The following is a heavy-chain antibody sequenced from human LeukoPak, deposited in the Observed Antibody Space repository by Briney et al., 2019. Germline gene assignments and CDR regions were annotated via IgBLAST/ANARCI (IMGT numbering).Heavy chain of an antibody. CDR1: GFTFSSYS. Sequence: PGGSLRLSCAASGFTFSSYSMNWVRQAPGKGLEWVSSISSSSSYIYYADSVKGRFTISRDNAKNSLYLQMNSLRAEDTALYYCAKDKGNYYDSSGYHNNYYYYGMDVWGQGTTVTVSS. CDR3: AKDKGNYYDSSGYHNNYYYYGMDV. J-gene: IGHJ6*02. CDR2: ISSSSSYI. D-gene: IGHD3-22*01. V-gene: IGHV3-21*04.